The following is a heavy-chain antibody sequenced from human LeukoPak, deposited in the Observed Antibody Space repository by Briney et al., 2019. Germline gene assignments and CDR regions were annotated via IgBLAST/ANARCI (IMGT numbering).Heavy chain of an antibody. CDR1: GFTFGDYA. CDR3: ARALQSGRYDY. CDR2: ISWNSVTV. V-gene: IGHV3-9*01. Sequence: GRSLRLSCAASGFTFGDYAMHWVRQAPGKGLEWVSGISWNSVTVGYADSVKDRFTISRDNSKNTLYLQMNSLRAEDTAVYYCARALQSGRYDYWGQGTLVTVSS. D-gene: IGHD3-10*01. J-gene: IGHJ4*02.